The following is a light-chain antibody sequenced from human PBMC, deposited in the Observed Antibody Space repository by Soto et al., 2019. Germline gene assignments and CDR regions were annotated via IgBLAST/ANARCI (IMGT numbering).Light chain of an antibody. V-gene: IGLV2-14*01. CDR1: SSDVGGYDY. Sequence: QAVLTQPASVAGSPGQTITISCTGTSSDVGGYDYVSWYQQHPDKAPRFMIYEVTNRPSGVSHRFSGSKSGKTDSLTISGLQAEDEADYYFSSYTTASNYAFGTGTKLTVL. CDR2: EVT. J-gene: IGLJ1*01. CDR3: SSYTTASNYA.